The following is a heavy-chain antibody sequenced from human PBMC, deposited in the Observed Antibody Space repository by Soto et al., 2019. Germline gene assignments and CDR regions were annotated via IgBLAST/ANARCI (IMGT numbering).Heavy chain of an antibody. CDR1: GGSFSGYY. D-gene: IGHD5-18*01. J-gene: IGHJ6*02. CDR3: ARGVGYSYGYGKVYYYYGMDV. CDR2: INHSGST. V-gene: IGHV4-34*01. Sequence: SETLSLTCADYGGSFSGYYWSWIRQPPGKGLEWIGEINHSGSTNYNPSLKSRVTISVDTSKNQFSLKLSSVTAADTAVYYCARGVGYSYGYGKVYYYYGMDVWGQGTTVTVSS.